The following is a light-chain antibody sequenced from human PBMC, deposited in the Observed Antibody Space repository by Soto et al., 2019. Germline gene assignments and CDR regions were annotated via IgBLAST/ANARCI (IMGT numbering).Light chain of an antibody. CDR2: GAS. V-gene: IGKV3-15*01. J-gene: IGKJ1*01. CDR1: QSVSSN. CDR3: QQYNSYWT. Sequence: EIVITQSPATPSVSPGERATLSCRGSQSVSSNLAWYQQKPGQAPRLLIYGASTRATGIPARFSGSGSGTEFTLTISSLQPDDFATYYCQQYNSYWTFGQGTKVDIK.